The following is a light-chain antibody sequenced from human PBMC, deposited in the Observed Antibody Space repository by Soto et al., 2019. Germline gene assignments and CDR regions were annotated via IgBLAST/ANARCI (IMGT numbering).Light chain of an antibody. CDR3: QTWGTGIHVV. Sequence: QSVLTQSPSASASLGAWAKLTCTLSSGQSSYAIAWHQQQPEKGPRYLMKLNSDGSHNKGDGIPDRFSGSSSGAERYLTISSLQSEDEADYYCQTWGTGIHVVFGGGTQLTVL. J-gene: IGLJ2*01. V-gene: IGLV4-69*01. CDR2: LNSDGSH. CDR1: SGQSSYA.